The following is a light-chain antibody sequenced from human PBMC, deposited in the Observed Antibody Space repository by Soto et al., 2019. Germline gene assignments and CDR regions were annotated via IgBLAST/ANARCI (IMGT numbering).Light chain of an antibody. CDR2: GVS. Sequence: DIVLTQSPGTVSLSPGERATLSCRASQSVSSGYLAWYQQKPGQAPRLLIYGVSSRATGIPDRLSGSGSGTDFTLTISRLEPEDFAVYYCQQYGSSPLTFGQGTKVEIK. V-gene: IGKV3-20*01. CDR3: QQYGSSPLT. J-gene: IGKJ1*01. CDR1: QSVSSGY.